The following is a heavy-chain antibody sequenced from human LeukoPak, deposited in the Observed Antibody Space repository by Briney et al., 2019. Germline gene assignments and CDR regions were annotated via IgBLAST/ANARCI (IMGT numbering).Heavy chain of an antibody. J-gene: IGHJ6*03. CDR2: VIPIFCTA. Sequence: SSVKVSCKACGGTFSSYAISWVRQAPGQGRDWMGGVIPIFCTANYPQKSQGRVTITTDESTSTAYMEQRSLRSEDTAVYYCARCPLYCTNGVCYNVLYYYYYMDGWGKGTTVTVSS. CDR3: ARCPLYCTNGVCYNVLYYYYYMDG. V-gene: IGHV1-69*05. D-gene: IGHD2-8*01. CDR1: GGTFSSYA.